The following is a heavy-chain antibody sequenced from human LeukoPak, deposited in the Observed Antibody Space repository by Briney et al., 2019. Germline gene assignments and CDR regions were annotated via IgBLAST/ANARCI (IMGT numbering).Heavy chain of an antibody. J-gene: IGHJ4*02. CDR2: ISSSSSTI. CDR1: GFTFSSYS. Sequence: TGGSLRLSCAASGFTFSSYSMNWVRQAPGKGLEWVSYISSSSSTIYYADSVKGRFTISRDNAKNSLYLQMNSLRAEDTAVYYCARGQQLVSYWGQGTLVTVSS. D-gene: IGHD6-13*01. CDR3: ARGQQLVSY. V-gene: IGHV3-48*01.